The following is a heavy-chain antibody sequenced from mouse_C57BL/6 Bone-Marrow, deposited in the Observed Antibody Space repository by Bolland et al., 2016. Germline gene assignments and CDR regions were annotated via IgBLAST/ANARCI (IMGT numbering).Heavy chain of an antibody. CDR3: ARPCRGLLSWFAY. J-gene: IGHJ3*01. CDR2: STI. V-gene: IGHV4-2*01. D-gene: IGHD2-3*01. Sequence: STINYTPSLKDKFIISRDNAKNTLYLQMSKVRSEDTALYYCARPCRGLLSWFAYWGQGTLV.